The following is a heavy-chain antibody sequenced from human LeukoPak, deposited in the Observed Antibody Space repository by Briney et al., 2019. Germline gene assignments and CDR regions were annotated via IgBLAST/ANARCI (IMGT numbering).Heavy chain of an antibody. CDR3: ARGEQYYYYYYMDV. CDR1: GGTFSSYA. J-gene: IGHJ6*03. D-gene: IGHD1/OR15-1a*01. V-gene: IGHV1-69*13. Sequence: SVKVSCKASGGTFSSYAVSWVRQAPGQGLEWMGGIIPIFGTANYAQKFQGGVTIIADESTSTAYMELSSLRSEDTAVYYCARGEQYYYYYYMDVWGKGTTVTVSS. CDR2: IIPIFGTA.